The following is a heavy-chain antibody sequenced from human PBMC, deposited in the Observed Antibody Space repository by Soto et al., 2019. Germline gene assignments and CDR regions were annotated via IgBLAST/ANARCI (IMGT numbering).Heavy chain of an antibody. CDR1: GFTFSSYS. CDR3: ARDTTYYYYYYMDV. V-gene: IGHV3-21*01. CDR2: ISSSSSYI. J-gene: IGHJ6*03. Sequence: EVQLVESGGGLVKPGGSLRLSCAASGFTFSSYSMNWVRQAPGKGLEWVSSISSSSSYIYYADSVKGRFTISRDNAKNSLYLQMNSLRAEDTAVYYCARDTTYYYYYYMDVWGKGTTVTVSS. D-gene: IGHD2-2*01.